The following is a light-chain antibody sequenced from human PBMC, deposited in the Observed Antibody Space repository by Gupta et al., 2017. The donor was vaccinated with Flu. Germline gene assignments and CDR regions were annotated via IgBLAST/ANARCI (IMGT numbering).Light chain of an antibody. CDR3: QQYNNWPRT. CDR2: GAS. CDR1: QSVSTN. J-gene: IGKJ1*01. Sequence: PATLSVSPGERATLSCRASQSVSTNLVWYQQKPGQAPRLLIYGASTRATGIPARFSGSGSGTEFTLSISSLQSEDFALYYCQQYNNWPRTFGQGTKVEI. V-gene: IGKV3-15*01.